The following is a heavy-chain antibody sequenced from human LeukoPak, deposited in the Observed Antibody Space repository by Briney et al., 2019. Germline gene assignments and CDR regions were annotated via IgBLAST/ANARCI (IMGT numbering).Heavy chain of an antibody. Sequence: ASVKVSCRTSGVTFSNNYIHWVRQAPGQGLEWMGWINPNSGGTNYAQKFQGRVTMTRDTSISTAYMELSRLRSDDTAVYYCARGPGTRVGATFFDYWGQGTLVTVSS. CDR3: ARGPGTRVGATFFDY. CDR1: GVTFSNNY. D-gene: IGHD1-26*01. J-gene: IGHJ4*02. V-gene: IGHV1-2*02. CDR2: INPNSGGT.